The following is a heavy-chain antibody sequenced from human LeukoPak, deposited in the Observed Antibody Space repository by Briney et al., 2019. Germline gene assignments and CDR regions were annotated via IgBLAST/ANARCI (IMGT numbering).Heavy chain of an antibody. V-gene: IGHV3-21*01. Sequence: TGGSLRLSCAASGFTFSSYSMNWVRQAPGKGLEWVSSISSSSSYIYYADSVKGRFTISRGNAKNSLYLQMNSLRAEDTAVYYCARDLISEWLSRRNAFDIWGQGTMVTVSS. CDR2: ISSSSSYI. CDR3: ARDLISEWLSRRNAFDI. J-gene: IGHJ3*02. CDR1: GFTFSSYS. D-gene: IGHD3-3*01.